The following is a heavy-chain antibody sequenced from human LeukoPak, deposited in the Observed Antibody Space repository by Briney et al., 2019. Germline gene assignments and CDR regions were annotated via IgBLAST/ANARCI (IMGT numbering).Heavy chain of an antibody. D-gene: IGHD1-26*01. J-gene: IGHJ4*02. Sequence: SETLSLTCTVSGGSITTYYWSWIRQPPGKGLEWIGYIYYSGSTNYNPSLKSRVTISVDTSKNQFSLKLSSVTAADTAVYYCARGFRGASFDYWGQGTLVTVSS. CDR3: ARGFRGASFDY. V-gene: IGHV4-59*01. CDR2: IYYSGST. CDR1: GGSITTYY.